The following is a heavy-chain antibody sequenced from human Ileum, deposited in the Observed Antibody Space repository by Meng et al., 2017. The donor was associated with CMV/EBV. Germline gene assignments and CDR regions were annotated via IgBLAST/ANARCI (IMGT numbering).Heavy chain of an antibody. J-gene: IGHJ4*02. CDR3: ARDVRLVGHFDY. CDR1: GVSISSYH. V-gene: IGHV4-4*07. Sequence: QLQLTESGPGLVKPSETLSLTCGVSGVSISSYHWGWIRQPAGKGLEWIGRIYTSGSSSYNPSLKSRVTMSVDKSKNQVSLKLTSVTAADTAVYYCARDVRLVGHFDYWGQGTLVTVSS. CDR2: IYTSGSS. D-gene: IGHD2-15*01.